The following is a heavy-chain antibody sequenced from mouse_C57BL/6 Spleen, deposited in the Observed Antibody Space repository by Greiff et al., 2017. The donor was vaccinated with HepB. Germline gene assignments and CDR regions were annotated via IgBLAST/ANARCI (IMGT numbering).Heavy chain of an antibody. V-gene: IGHV2-2*01. Sequence: VKLVESGPGLVQPSQSLSITCTVSGFSLTSYGVHWVRQSPGKGLEWLGVIWSGGSTDYNAAFISRLSISKDNSKSQVFFKMNSLQADDTAIYYCARSRRGDYYAMDYWGQGTSVTVSS. J-gene: IGHJ4*01. CDR1: GFSLTSYG. CDR3: ARSRRGDYYAMDY. CDR2: IWSGGST.